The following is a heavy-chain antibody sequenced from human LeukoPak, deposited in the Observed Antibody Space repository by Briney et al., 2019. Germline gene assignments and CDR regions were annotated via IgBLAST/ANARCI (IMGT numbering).Heavy chain of an antibody. D-gene: IGHD2-15*01. Sequence: GGSLRLSCAASGFTFRSYWMSWVRQVPGKGIEWVAVIWYDGSNKYYADSVKGRFTISRDNPKNTLYLQMNSLRAVDTAVYYCARGGMGYYYGMDVWGKGTTVTVSS. CDR2: IWYDGSNK. V-gene: IGHV3-33*08. CDR3: ARGGMGYYYGMDV. CDR1: GFTFRSYW. J-gene: IGHJ6*04.